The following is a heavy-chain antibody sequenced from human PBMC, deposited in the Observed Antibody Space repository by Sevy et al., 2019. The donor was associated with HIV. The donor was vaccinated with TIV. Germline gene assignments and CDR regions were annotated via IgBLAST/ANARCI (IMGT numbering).Heavy chain of an antibody. CDR3: AKEEGYRTGYFDF. J-gene: IGHJ4*02. CDR2: ISGEGLYI. CDR1: GFTLTSYA. V-gene: IGHV3-23*01. D-gene: IGHD6-13*01. Sequence: GGSLRLSCAASGFTLTSYAMSWVRQAPGRGLEWVSAISGEGLYIFYGDSVQGRFTISRDNSRNTLYLQMNSLRADDTAVYYCAKEEGYRTGYFDFWGQGILVTVSS.